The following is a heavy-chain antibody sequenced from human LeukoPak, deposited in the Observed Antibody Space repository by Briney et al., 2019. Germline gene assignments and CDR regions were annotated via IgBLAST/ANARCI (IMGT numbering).Heavy chain of an antibody. D-gene: IGHD5-24*01. V-gene: IGHV1-46*01. CDR3: ARDNSVRDEAWWFNP. CDR1: GGTFSSYA. J-gene: IGHJ5*02. Sequence: ASVKVSCKASGGTFSSYAISWVRQAPGQGPEWMGVISPSGGSTTYAQKFQGRVTLTRDMSTSTDYLELSSLRSEDTAVYYCARDNSVRDEAWWFNPWGQGTLVSVSS. CDR2: ISPSGGST.